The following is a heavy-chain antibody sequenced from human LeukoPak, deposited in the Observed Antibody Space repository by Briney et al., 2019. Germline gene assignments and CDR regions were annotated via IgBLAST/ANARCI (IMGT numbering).Heavy chain of an antibody. CDR2: INTNTGNP. Sequence: ASVKVSCKASGYTFTSNPMNGGHQALGKGLGGWGWINTNTGNPTYAQGFTGRFVFSLDTSVSTAYLQISSLKAEDTAVYYCARGSTYYYDSSGCYPLDYWGQGTLVTVSS. V-gene: IGHV7-4-1*02. D-gene: IGHD3-22*01. CDR1: GYTFTSNP. CDR3: ARGSTYYYDSSGCYPLDY. J-gene: IGHJ4*02.